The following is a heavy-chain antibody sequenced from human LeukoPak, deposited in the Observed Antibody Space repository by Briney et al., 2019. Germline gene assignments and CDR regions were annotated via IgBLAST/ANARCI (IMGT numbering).Heavy chain of an antibody. CDR3: ASGIGVGDSFDI. CDR2: INSDARNT. CDR1: GFTFSSYW. Sequence: GGSLRLSCAASGFTFSSYWMYWVRQAPGKGLVWVSRINSDARNTNYADSVQGRFTISRDNAKNTLYLQMNSLRIEDTAVYYCASGIGVGDSFDIWGQGTMVTVSS. J-gene: IGHJ3*02. D-gene: IGHD3-3*01. V-gene: IGHV3-74*01.